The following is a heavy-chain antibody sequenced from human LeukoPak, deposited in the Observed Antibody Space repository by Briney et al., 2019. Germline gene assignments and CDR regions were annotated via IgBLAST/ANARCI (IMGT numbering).Heavy chain of an antibody. CDR2: IIPIFGTA. V-gene: IGHV1-69*13. J-gene: IGHJ5*02. Sequence: EASVKVSCKASGGTFSSYAISWVRQAPGQGLEWMGGIIPIFGTANYAQKFQGRVTITADESTSTAYMEPSSLRSEDTAVYYCAIVVPAASWFDPWGQGTLVTVSS. D-gene: IGHD2-2*01. CDR3: AIVVPAASWFDP. CDR1: GGTFSSYA.